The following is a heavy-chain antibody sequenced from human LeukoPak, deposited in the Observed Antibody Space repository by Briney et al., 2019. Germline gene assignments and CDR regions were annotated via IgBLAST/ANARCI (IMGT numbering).Heavy chain of an antibody. CDR2: MNPNSGNA. CDR1: GYTFTSYD. D-gene: IGHD2-15*01. J-gene: IGHJ4*02. Sequence: ASVKVSCKASGYTFTSYDINWVRQATGQGLEWMGWMNPNSGNAGYAQKLQGRVTMTTDTSTSTAYMELRSLRSDDTAVYYCAREDTSRNFDYWGQGTLVTVSS. CDR3: AREDTSRNFDY. V-gene: IGHV1-8*01.